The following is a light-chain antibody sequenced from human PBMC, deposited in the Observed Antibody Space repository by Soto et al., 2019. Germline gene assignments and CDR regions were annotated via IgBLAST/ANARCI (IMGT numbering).Light chain of an antibody. CDR1: QSLNRN. Sequence: EILMTQSPATLSVSPGERATLSCRASQSLNRNLAWYQQKPGQAPRLIIYGASTRASGIPARFSGSGSGTEFTLTISSLQSKDFALYYYPHYNDWHPALTFGPETKVDL. J-gene: IGKJ3*01. CDR3: PHYNDWHPALT. V-gene: IGKV3D-15*01. CDR2: GAS.